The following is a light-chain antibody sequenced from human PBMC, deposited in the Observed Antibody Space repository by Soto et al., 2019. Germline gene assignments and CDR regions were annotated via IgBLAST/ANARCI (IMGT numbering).Light chain of an antibody. CDR2: DVS. J-gene: IGKJ1*01. V-gene: IGKV3-11*01. CDR3: QQRYYWPWT. Sequence: EVVLTHSLATLSLSPCERASLYFSASQSVSSQLACYQQKPGQTPRLLIYDVSNRATGISARFSGSGSGTDFTLTIGSLEPEDFAVYFCQQRYYWPWTVGQGTKVDI. CDR1: QSVSSQ.